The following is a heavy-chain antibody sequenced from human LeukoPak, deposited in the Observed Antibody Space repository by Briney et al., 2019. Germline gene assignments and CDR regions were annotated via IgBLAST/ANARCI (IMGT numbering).Heavy chain of an antibody. D-gene: IGHD3-10*01. V-gene: IGHV3-23*01. CDR2: ISGSGGST. CDR1: GFTFSSYA. Sequence: GGSLRLSCAASGFTFSSYAMSWVRQAPGKGLEWVSAISGSGGSTYYADSVKGRFTISRDNSKNTLYLQMNILRAEDTAVYYCAKSYGSGPVWDYWGQGTLVTVSS. J-gene: IGHJ4*02. CDR3: AKSYGSGPVWDY.